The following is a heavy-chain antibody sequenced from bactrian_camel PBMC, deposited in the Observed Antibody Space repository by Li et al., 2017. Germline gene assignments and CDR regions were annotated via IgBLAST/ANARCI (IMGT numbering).Heavy chain of an antibody. CDR2: INTGDVPP. V-gene: IGHV3S1*01. D-gene: IGHD6*01. J-gene: IGHJ4*01. CDR1: PYSSSRYC. Sequence: HVQLVESGGGSVQAGGSLRLSCTASPYSSSRYCLAWFRQAPGKEREGVAAINTGDVPPFYADSVKGRFTISQDAAKNTVYLQMNNLKPEDTGLYNCATCLVVAGDYLEWGQGTQVTVS. CDR3: ATCLVVAGDYLE.